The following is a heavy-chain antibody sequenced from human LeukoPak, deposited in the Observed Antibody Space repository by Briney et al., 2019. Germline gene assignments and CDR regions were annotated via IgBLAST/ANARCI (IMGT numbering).Heavy chain of an antibody. V-gene: IGHV6-1*01. D-gene: IGHD6-19*01. CDR1: GDTVSSNTAG. CDR2: TYYRSKWYT. Sequence: SQTLSLTCAISGDTVSSNTAGWSWIRQSPSRGLEWLGRTYYRSKWYTDHALSVKSRITINPDTAKSQFSLKLSSVTAADTAVYYCARDRGPAHSGWHGPPSNWFDPWGQGTLVTVSS. CDR3: ARDRGPAHSGWHGPPSNWFDP. J-gene: IGHJ5*02.